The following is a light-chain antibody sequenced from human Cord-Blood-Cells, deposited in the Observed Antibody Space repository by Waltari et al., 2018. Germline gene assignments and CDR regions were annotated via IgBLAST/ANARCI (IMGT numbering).Light chain of an antibody. V-gene: IGLV3-19*01. CDR3: NSRDSSGNHLV. J-gene: IGLJ2*01. CDR1: SLRSYY. Sequence: SSELTQDPAVSVALGQTGRITCQGDSLRSYYASWYQQKPGQATVLVIYGKNNRPSGIPDRFSGSSSGNTASLTITGAQAEDEADYYCNSRDSSGNHLVFGGGTKLTVL. CDR2: GKN.